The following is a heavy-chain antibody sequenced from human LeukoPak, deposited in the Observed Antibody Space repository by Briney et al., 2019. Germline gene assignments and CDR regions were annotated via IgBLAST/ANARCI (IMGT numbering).Heavy chain of an antibody. J-gene: IGHJ3*01. CDR1: GFIFTTYT. D-gene: IGHD3-10*01. V-gene: IGHV3-21*01. Sequence: KTGGSLRLSCAASGFIFTTYTMHWVRQAPGKGLEWVSSITSSSTSIYYADSVKGRFTISRDNAKNSLYLQMNSLRAEDTAVYYCAREPVAIRQSGAFDVWGQGTMVTVSS. CDR2: ITSSSTSI. CDR3: AREPVAIRQSGAFDV.